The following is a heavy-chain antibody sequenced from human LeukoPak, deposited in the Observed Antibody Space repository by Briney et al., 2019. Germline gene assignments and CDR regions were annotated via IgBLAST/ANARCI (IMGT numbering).Heavy chain of an antibody. CDR2: IYYSGST. CDR3: AIGTVTTSALYYYYGMDV. Sequence: PSETLSLTCTVSGGSISSYYWSWIRQPAGKGLEWIGYIYYSGSTNYNPSLKSRVTISVDTSKNQFSLKLSSVTAADTAVYYWAIGTVTTSALYYYYGMDVWGQGTTVTVSS. V-gene: IGHV4-59*08. D-gene: IGHD4-17*01. CDR1: GGSISSYY. J-gene: IGHJ6*02.